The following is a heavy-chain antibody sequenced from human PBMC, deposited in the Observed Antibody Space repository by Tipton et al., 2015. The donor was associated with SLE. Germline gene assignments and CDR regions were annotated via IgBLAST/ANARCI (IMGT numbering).Heavy chain of an antibody. CDR2: IYYSGST. Sequence: TLSLTCTVSGGSISSYYWSWIRQPPGKGLEWIGYIYYSGSTNYNPSLKSRVTISVDTSKNQFSLKLSSVTAADTAVYYCAGGVGSRYLDYWGQGTLVTVSS. V-gene: IGHV4-59*01. D-gene: IGHD1-26*01. CDR1: GGSISSYY. J-gene: IGHJ4*02. CDR3: AGGVGSRYLDY.